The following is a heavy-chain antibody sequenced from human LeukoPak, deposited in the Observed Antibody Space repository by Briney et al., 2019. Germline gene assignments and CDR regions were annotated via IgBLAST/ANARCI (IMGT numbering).Heavy chain of an antibody. CDR1: GFTFSNAW. Sequence: PGGSLRLSCAASGFTFSNAWMNWVRQAPGKGLEWVGRIKSKTDGGTTDYAAPVKGRFTISRDDSKNTLYLQMNSLRAEDTAVYYCAKDRPQSIAARPLRLWFDYWGQGTLVTVSS. J-gene: IGHJ4*02. D-gene: IGHD6-6*01. CDR3: AKDRPQSIAARPLRLWFDY. V-gene: IGHV3-15*07. CDR2: IKSKTDGGTT.